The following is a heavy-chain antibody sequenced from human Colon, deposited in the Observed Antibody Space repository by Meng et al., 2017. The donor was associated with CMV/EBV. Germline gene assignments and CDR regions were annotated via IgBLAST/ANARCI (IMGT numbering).Heavy chain of an antibody. D-gene: IGHD6-19*01. CDR2: ISRSGDII. Sequence: GESLKISCAASGFTFSSHEMNWVRQAPGKGLEWISYISRSGDIIYSADSVKGRFTISRDNANNSLYLQMNSLRAEDTAVYYCTTGKAVAGRTYYFFGMDVWGQGTTVTVSS. J-gene: IGHJ6*02. V-gene: IGHV3-48*03. CDR3: TTGKAVAGRTYYFFGMDV. CDR1: GFTFSSHE.